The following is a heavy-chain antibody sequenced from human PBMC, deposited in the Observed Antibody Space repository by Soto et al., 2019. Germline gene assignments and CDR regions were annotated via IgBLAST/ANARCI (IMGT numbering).Heavy chain of an antibody. D-gene: IGHD6-13*01. Sequence: SETLSLTCTFSGGSVSSGSYYWSWIRQPPGKGLEWIGYIYYSGSTNYNPSLKSRVTISVDTSKNQFSLKLSSVTAADTAVYYCARTAAADRDNYYFDYWGQGTLVTVSS. J-gene: IGHJ4*02. V-gene: IGHV4-61*01. CDR2: IYYSGST. CDR1: GGSVSSGSYY. CDR3: ARTAAADRDNYYFDY.